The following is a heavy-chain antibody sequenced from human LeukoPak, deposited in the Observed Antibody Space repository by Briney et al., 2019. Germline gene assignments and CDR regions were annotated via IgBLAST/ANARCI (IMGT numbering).Heavy chain of an antibody. J-gene: IGHJ1*01. CDR3: AKAKWDDYGGNRYFQH. CDR2: ISYDGSNK. CDR1: GVTFNSYA. V-gene: IGHV3-30*04. D-gene: IGHD4-23*01. Sequence: GGSLRLSCAASGVTFNSYALHWVRQAPGKGLEWVAVISYDGSNKYYADSVKGRFTISRDNSKNTLYLQMNSLRAEDTAVYYCAKAKWDDYGGNRYFQHWGQGTLVTVSS.